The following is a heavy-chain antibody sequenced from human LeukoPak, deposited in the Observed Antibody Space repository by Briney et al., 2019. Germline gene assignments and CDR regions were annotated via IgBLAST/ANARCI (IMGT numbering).Heavy chain of an antibody. Sequence: GGSLRLSCAASGFTFSSYWMSWVRQAPGKGLEWVANIKQDGSEKYYVDSVKGRFTISRDSAKNSLYLQMNSLRAEDTAVYYCARGSYYYDSSGYYSDYWGQGTLSPSPQ. CDR3: ARGSYYYDSSGYYSDY. CDR1: GFTFSSYW. CDR2: IKQDGSEK. J-gene: IGHJ4*02. V-gene: IGHV3-7*01. D-gene: IGHD3-22*01.